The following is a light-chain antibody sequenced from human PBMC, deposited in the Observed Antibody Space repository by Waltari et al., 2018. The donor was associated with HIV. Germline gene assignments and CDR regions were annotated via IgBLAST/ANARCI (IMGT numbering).Light chain of an antibody. CDR1: SSDLGLYIL. CDR3: CSYAGDSNYV. CDR2: EVN. V-gene: IGLV2-23*02. J-gene: IGLJ1*01. Sequence: SALTQPASVSGSAGPSIRISCSGSSSDLGLYILASWYQVPPGKGPKLIIHEVNKRPSGVSDRFSGSKSGKTASLTISGLQTEDEADYYCCSYAGDSNYVFGTGTKVTVL.